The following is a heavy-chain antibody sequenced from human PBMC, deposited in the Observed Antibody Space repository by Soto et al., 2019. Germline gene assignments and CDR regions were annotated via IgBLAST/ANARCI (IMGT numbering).Heavy chain of an antibody. CDR2: IVPMFGTS. J-gene: IGHJ4*02. CDR3: NRGSEYDFWSGYL. Sequence: QERLVQSGAEVRKPGSSVKVSCKVTGGTSTRYAINWVRQAPGQGLEWMGGIVPMFGTSKYAQKFQGRVTNTADPSTNQGYVELRSLRFEDKAVYYCNRGSEYDFWSGYLWGQGTLVSVSS. V-gene: IGHV1-69*01. CDR1: GGTSTRYA. D-gene: IGHD3-3*01.